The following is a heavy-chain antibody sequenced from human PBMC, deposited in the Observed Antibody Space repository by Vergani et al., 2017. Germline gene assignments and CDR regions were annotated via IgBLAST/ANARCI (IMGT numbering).Heavy chain of an antibody. CDR3: ARQVVKGCGGDCHRGNWFDP. D-gene: IGHD2-21*02. CDR2: IYPGDSDT. Sequence: EVPLVQSGAEVKKPGKSLKISCKGSGYSFTSYWIGWVRQMPGKGLEWMGIIYPGDSDTRYSPSFQGQVTISADKSISTAYLQWSSLKASDTAMYYCARQVVKGCGGDCHRGNWFDPWGQGTLVTVSS. J-gene: IGHJ5*02. CDR1: GYSFTSYW. V-gene: IGHV5-51*01.